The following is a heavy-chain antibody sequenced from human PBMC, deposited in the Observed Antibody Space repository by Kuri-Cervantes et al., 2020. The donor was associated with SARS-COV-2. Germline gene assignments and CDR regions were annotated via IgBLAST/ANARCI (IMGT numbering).Heavy chain of an antibody. CDR2: ISSSSHYI. V-gene: IGHV3-21*06. CDR1: GFTFGDYV. Sequence: GESLKISCAASGFTFGDYVMNWVRQAPGKGLEWVSSISSSSHYIYYADSVKGRLTISRDNAKNSLYLQMNSLRAEDTAVYYCARASDPYGDYDWFDPWGQGTLVTVSS. D-gene: IGHD4-17*01. J-gene: IGHJ5*02. CDR3: ARASDPYGDYDWFDP.